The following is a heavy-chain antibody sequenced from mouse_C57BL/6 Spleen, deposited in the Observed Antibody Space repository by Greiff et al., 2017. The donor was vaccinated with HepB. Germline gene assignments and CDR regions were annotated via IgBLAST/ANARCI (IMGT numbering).Heavy chain of an antibody. CDR1: GYTFTSYW. D-gene: IGHD6-2*01. CDR2: IDPSDSYT. J-gene: IGHJ2*01. V-gene: IGHV1-69*01. CDR3: ARGRKSPGY. Sequence: QVQLQQPGAELVMPGASVKLSCKASGYTFTSYWMHWVKQRPGQGLEWIGEIDPSDSYTNYNQKFKGKSTLTVDKSSSTAYMQLSSLTSEDSAVYYCARGRKSPGYWGQGTTLTVSS.